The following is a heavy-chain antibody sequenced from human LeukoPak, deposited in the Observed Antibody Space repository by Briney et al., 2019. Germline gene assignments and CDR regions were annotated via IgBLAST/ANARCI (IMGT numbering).Heavy chain of an antibody. J-gene: IGHJ4*02. CDR1: GGSISSGAYY. Sequence: SQTLSLTCTVSGGSISSGAYYWSWIRQHPGKGLEWIGYIYYTGNSYYNPSLRSRVSIAVDTSKNQFSLKLNSVTAADTAVYFCARVGTHDRTASSDYWGQGTLITVSS. D-gene: IGHD1-7*01. V-gene: IGHV4-31*03. CDR2: IYYTGNS. CDR3: ARVGTHDRTASSDY.